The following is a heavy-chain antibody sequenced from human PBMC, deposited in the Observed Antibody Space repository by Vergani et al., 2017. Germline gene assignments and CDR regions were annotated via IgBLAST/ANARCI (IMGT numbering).Heavy chain of an antibody. CDR2: INHSGST. Sequence: QVQLQQWGAGLLKPSETLSLTCAVYGGSFSGYYWSWIRQPPGKGLEWSGEINHSGSTNYNPSLKSRVTISVDTSKNQFSLKLSSVTAADTAVYYCARTFYDSSGYIWGNWFDPWGQGTLVTVSS. CDR1: GGSFSGYY. CDR3: ARTFYDSSGYIWGNWFDP. J-gene: IGHJ5*02. D-gene: IGHD3-22*01. V-gene: IGHV4-34*01.